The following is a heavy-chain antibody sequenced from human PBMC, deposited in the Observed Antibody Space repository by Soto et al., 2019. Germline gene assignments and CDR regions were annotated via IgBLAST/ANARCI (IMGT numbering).Heavy chain of an antibody. CDR1: GFTFTKAW. D-gene: IGHD6-19*01. V-gene: IGHV3-15*01. CDR3: TTASQWLPPYS. CDR2: IKSRADGGTT. J-gene: IGHJ4*02. Sequence: EVQLVESEGGLVKPGGSLRLSCAASGFTFTKAWMTWVRQTPGKGLEWVGRIKSRADGGTTDYAASVKDRFIISRDDSNDTLYLHMNRLKTDDTAVYYCTTASQWLPPYSWGQGALVTVSS.